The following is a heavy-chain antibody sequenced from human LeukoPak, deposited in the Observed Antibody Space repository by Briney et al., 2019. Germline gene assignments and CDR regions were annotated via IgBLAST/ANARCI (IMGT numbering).Heavy chain of an antibody. CDR3: ARGGTRGYSPVDY. CDR1: GFTFSSFW. V-gene: IGHV3-7*03. CDR2: IKQDGSER. Sequence: GGSLRLSCAASGFTFSSFWMNWVRQAPGKGPEWVANIKQDGSERNYVDSVKGRSTISRDNAKNSLFLQMNSLRVEDTAVYYCARGGTRGYSPVDYWGQGILVTVSS. D-gene: IGHD5-18*01. J-gene: IGHJ4*02.